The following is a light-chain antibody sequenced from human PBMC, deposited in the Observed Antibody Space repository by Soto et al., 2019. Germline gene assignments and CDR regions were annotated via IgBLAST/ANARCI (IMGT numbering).Light chain of an antibody. J-gene: IGKJ1*01. CDR1: QVMSSY. CDR3: QQYYSYPPT. V-gene: IGKV1-8*01. Sequence: IQMTQSPSSVSAAVGERFTITCRASQVMSSYLAWYQQKPGKAPKLLIYAASTLQSGVPSRFSGSGSGTDFTLTISCLQSEDFATYYCQQYYSYPPTFGQGTKVDIK. CDR2: AAS.